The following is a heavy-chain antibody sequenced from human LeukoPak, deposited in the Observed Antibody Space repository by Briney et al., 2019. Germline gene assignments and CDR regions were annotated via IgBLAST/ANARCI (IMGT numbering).Heavy chain of an antibody. J-gene: IGHJ5*02. CDR2: ISGSGRDT. D-gene: IGHD2-8*01. CDR3: TKHCTTGCANCLDP. Sequence: GSLRLSCTAIGFTFSNYAMAWVRQAPGKGLEWVSGISGSGRDTYYADFVKGRFTISRDNSKNTLYLRLNTLRDEDTAIYYCTKHCTTGCANCLDPWGQGTLVTVSS. CDR1: GFTFSNYA. V-gene: IGHV3-23*01.